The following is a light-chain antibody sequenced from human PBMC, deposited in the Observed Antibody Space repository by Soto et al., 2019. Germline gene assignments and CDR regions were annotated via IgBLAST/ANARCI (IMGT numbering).Light chain of an antibody. J-gene: IGKJ4*01. Sequence: DIVMTQSPDSLAVSLGERATINCKSSQSVLYSSNNKNYLAWYQQKPGQPPKLLIYWASTRESGVPDRCSGSGSGTDCTRTISSRQAEDVAVDYGQQYYSTPLTFGGGTKVEIK. CDR3: QQYYSTPLT. CDR2: WAS. CDR1: QSVLYSSNNKNY. V-gene: IGKV4-1*01.